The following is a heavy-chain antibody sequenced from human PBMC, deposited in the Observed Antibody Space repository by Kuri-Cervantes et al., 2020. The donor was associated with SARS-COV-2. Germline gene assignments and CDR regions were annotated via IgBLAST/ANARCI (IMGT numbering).Heavy chain of an antibody. J-gene: IGHJ4*02. CDR2: INHSGST. Sequence: SETLSLTCAVYGGSFSGYYWSWIRQPPGKGLEWIGEINHSGSTNYNPSLKSRVTISVDRSKNQFSLKLSSVTAADTAVYYCARAAKWFGELSIDYWGQGTLVTVSS. D-gene: IGHD3-10*01. CDR3: ARAAKWFGELSIDY. CDR1: GGSFSGYY. V-gene: IGHV4-34*01.